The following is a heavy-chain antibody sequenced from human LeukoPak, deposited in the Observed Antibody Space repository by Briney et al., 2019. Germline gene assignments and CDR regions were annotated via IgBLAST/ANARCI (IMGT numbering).Heavy chain of an antibody. CDR3: ARGPVYYYYGMDV. CDR1: GFSVSSNH. CDR2: IYSGGLT. J-gene: IGHJ6*02. V-gene: IGHV3-53*01. Sequence: WGSLRLSCAASGFSVSSNHMSWVRQAPGKGLEWVSVIYSGGLTYYADSVKGQFTISRDNSKNTLYLQMNGLRAEDTAVYYCARGPVYYYYGMDVWGQGTTVTVSS.